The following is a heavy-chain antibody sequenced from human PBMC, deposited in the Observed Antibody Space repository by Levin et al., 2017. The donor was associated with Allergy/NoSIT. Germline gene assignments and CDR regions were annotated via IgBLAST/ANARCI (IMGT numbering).Heavy chain of an antibody. CDR3: ARTGARGYGDYGY. V-gene: IGHV1-2*02. CDR2: INPKNGGT. J-gene: IGHJ4*02. CDR1: GYTFTGYY. D-gene: IGHD4-17*01. Sequence: ESLKISCKASGYTFTGYYLHWVRQAPGQGVEWMGWINPKNGGTNYAQKFQGRVTMTRDTSISTAYMELSSLRSDDTAVFYCARTGARGYGDYGYWGQGTLVTVSS.